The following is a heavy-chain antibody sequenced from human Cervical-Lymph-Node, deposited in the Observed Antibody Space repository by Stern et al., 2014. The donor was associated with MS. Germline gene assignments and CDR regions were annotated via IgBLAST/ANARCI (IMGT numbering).Heavy chain of an antibody. V-gene: IGHV1-69*01. CDR3: ARGELKEGLVRGMDV. CDR2: IIPIFGTA. D-gene: IGHD1-26*01. J-gene: IGHJ6*02. CDR1: GGPFSSYA. Sequence: VQLEESGAEVKKPGSSVKVSCKASGGPFSSYAIRWVRQAPGQGLEWLGGIIPIFGTANYAQKFQGRVTITADASTSTADMELSSLRSEDTAVYYCARGELKEGLVRGMDVWGQGTTVTVSS.